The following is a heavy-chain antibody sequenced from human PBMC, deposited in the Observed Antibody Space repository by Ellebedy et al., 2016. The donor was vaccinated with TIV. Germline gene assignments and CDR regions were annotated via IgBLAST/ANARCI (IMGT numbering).Heavy chain of an antibody. CDR1: GGSFSGYY. J-gene: IGHJ4*02. Sequence: SETLSPTXAVYGGSFSGYYWSWIRQPAGKGLEWIGRIYTSGSTNYNPSLKSRVTMSVDTSKNQFSLKLSSVTAADTAVYYCARVAGGSSWYFYFDYWGQGTLVTVSS. D-gene: IGHD6-13*01. CDR2: IYTSGST. CDR3: ARVAGGSSWYFYFDY. V-gene: IGHV4-59*10.